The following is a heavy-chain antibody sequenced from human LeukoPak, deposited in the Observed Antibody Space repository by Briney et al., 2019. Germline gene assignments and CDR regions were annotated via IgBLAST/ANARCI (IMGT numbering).Heavy chain of an antibody. V-gene: IGHV4-61*01. CDR2: IYYSGST. D-gene: IGHD4-23*01. J-gene: IGHJ4*02. Sequence: PSETLSLTCAVSGYSISSGYYWGWIRQPPGKGLEWIGYIYYSGSTNYNPSLKSRVTISVDTSKNQFSLKLSSVTAADTAVYYCARVRGGNGDYFDYWGQGTLVTVSS. CDR3: ARVRGGNGDYFDY. CDR1: GYSISSGYY.